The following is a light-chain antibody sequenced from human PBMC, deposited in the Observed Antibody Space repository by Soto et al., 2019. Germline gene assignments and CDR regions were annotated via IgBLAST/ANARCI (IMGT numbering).Light chain of an antibody. CDR2: ASS. CDR3: SSYTSGSTLYV. Sequence: QSALTQPASVSGSPGQSITISCTGTSSDVGGYNYVSWYQHHPGKAPRLMIYASSNRPSGVSHRFSGSRSGNTASLTISGLPAEDEADYYCSSYTSGSTLYVFGTGTKVTVL. V-gene: IGLV2-14*01. CDR1: SSDVGGYNY. J-gene: IGLJ1*01.